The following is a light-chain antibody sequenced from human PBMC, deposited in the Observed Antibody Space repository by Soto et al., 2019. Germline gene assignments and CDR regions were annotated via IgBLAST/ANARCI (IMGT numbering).Light chain of an antibody. J-gene: IGLJ1*01. Sequence: QSVLPQPPSVSGAPGQRVTISCTGSSSNIGAGYEVHWYQHLPGKAPKLLIYGNTNRPSGVPDRFSGSKSGTSASLAITGLQAEDEADYYCQSYDSSLSASYVFGGGTKLTVL. V-gene: IGLV1-40*01. CDR3: QSYDSSLSASYV. CDR2: GNT. CDR1: SSNIGAGYE.